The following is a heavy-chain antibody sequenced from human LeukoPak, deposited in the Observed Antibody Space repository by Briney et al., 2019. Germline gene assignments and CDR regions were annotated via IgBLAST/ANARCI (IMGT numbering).Heavy chain of an antibody. CDR2: IWFDGSNK. J-gene: IGHJ4*02. Sequence: PGKSLRLSCAASGFTFSSYGMHWVRQAPGKGLEWVALIWFDGSNKYYPDSVKGRFTISRDNSKNTLYLQMNSLRAEDTALYYCAKEYRSSWAEYYFDYWGQGTLVTVSS. CDR3: AKEYRSSWAEYYFDY. D-gene: IGHD6-13*01. CDR1: GFTFSSYG. V-gene: IGHV3-33*06.